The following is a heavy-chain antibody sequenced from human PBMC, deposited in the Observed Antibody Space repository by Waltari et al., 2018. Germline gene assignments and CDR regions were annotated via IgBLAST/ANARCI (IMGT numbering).Heavy chain of an antibody. CDR2: ILPGDSHT. V-gene: IGHV5-51*01. J-gene: IGHJ3*02. CDR1: GYSFTTYW. Sequence: EVQLVQSGAEVKKPGESLKISCKGSGYSFTTYWIAWVRQMPGKGLEWLGIILPGDSHTRYSPSFQGQVTISADKSINTSYLQWSSLNASDTAMYYCARPRENAYTYEAFDIWGQGTMVTVSS. D-gene: IGHD2-2*01. CDR3: ARPRENAYTYEAFDI.